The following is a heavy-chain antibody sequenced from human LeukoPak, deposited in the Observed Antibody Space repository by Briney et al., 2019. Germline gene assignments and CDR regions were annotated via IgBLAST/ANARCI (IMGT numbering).Heavy chain of an antibody. J-gene: IGHJ5*02. CDR3: ARGAYSSSSLVWFDP. CDR1: GYSISSGYY. Sequence: PSETLSLTCAVSGYSISSGYYWGWIRQPPGKGLEWIGDIYHSGSTYYNPSLKSRVTISVDTSKSQFSLKLSSVTAADTAVYYCARGAYSSSSLVWFDPWGQGTLVTVSS. CDR2: IYHSGST. D-gene: IGHD6-6*01. V-gene: IGHV4-38-2*01.